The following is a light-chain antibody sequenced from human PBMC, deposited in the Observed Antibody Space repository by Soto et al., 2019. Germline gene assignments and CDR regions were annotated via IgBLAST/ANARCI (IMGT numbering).Light chain of an antibody. J-gene: IGKJ1*01. V-gene: IGKV4-1*01. Sequence: DIVMTQSPDSLAVSLGERATINCRSSQTIFYSSNRKDYLAWYQQKPGQPPRVLIYWASTRESGVPDRFSGSGSGSDSTLTISNLQAEDVAVYYCQQYSTSPWTFGQGTKVDIK. CDR2: WAS. CDR3: QQYSTSPWT. CDR1: QTIFYSSNRKDY.